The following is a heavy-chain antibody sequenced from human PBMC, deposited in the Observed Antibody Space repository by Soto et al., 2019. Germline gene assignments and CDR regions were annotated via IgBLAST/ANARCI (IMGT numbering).Heavy chain of an antibody. CDR3: AKDNEEYRSGWFNY. Sequence: EVQLVESGGGLVQPGRSLRLSCAASGFTFDDYAMHWVRQAPGKGLEWVSGISWNSGSIGYADSVKGRFTISRDNAKNSRYLQMHSLKAQYTALYYCAKDNEEYRSGWFNYRGKGTLVTVSS. CDR1: GFTFDDYA. V-gene: IGHV3-9*01. J-gene: IGHJ4*02. D-gene: IGHD6-19*01. CDR2: ISWNSGSI.